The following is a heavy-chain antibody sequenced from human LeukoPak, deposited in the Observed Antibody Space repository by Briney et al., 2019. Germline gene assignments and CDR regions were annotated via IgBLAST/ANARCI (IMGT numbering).Heavy chain of an antibody. V-gene: IGHV1-2*02. D-gene: IGHD1-14*01. J-gene: IGHJ5*02. CDR1: GYTFTGYY. CDR3: GREPEAGWFDP. Sequence: ASVKVSCKASGYTFTGYYMHGVRQAPGQGLEWMGWINPNSGGTNYAQKFQGRVTMTRDTSISTAYMELSRLRSDDTAVYYCGREPEAGWFDPWGQGTLVTVSS. CDR2: INPNSGGT.